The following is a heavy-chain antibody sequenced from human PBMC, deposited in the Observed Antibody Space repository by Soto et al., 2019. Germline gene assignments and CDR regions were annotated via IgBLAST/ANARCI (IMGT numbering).Heavy chain of an antibody. V-gene: IGHV5-51*01. CDR1: GVKFTDFW. CDR3: VRLANGNWFDP. J-gene: IGHJ5*02. CDR2: IYPDDSDT. D-gene: IGHD2-8*01. Sequence: GESLKISCQVSGVKFTDFWVGWVLQVPGKGLEWVGNIYPDDSDTRYSPSFQGQVTISADKSTNTAYLQWRSLKASDTAIYYCVRLANGNWFDPWGQGTPVTVSS.